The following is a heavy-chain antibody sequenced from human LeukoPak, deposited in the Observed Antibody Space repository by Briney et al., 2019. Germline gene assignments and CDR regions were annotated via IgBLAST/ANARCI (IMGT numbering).Heavy chain of an antibody. Sequence: SVKASCKASGGTFSSYAISCVRQAPGQGLEWMGRIIPILGIANYAQKFQGRVTITADKSTSTAYMERSSLRSEDTAVYYCARAVTMVRGVIIPYFDYWGQGNLVTVSS. CDR1: GGTFSSYA. CDR2: IIPILGIA. D-gene: IGHD3-10*01. CDR3: ARAVTMVRGVIIPYFDY. V-gene: IGHV1-69*04. J-gene: IGHJ4*02.